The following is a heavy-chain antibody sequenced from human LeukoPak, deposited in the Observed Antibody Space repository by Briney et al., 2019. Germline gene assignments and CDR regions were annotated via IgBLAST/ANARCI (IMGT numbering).Heavy chain of an antibody. J-gene: IGHJ4*02. Sequence: ASVKVSCKASGYTFTGYYMHWVRQAPGQGLEWMGRINPNSGGTNYAQKFQGRVTMTRDTSISTAYMELSRLRSDDTAVYSCARDIVVVVAANTFDYWGQGTLVTVSS. CDR2: INPNSGGT. V-gene: IGHV1-2*06. D-gene: IGHD2-15*01. CDR3: ARDIVVVVAANTFDY. CDR1: GYTFTGYY.